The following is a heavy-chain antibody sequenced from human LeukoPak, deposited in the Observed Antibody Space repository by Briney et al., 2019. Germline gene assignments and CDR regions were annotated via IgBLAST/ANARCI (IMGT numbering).Heavy chain of an antibody. V-gene: IGHV4-30-2*01. CDR1: GGSISSGGYS. CDR2: IYHSGSS. D-gene: IGHD3-3*01. J-gene: IGHJ5*02. CDR3: ARVFEYYDFWSGYYRREGFDP. Sequence: SETLSLTCAVSGGSISSGGYSWSWIRQPPGKGLEWIGYIYHSGSSYYNPSLKSRVTISVDRSKNQFSLKLSSVTAADTAVYYCARVFEYYDFWSGYYRREGFDPWGQGTLVTVSS.